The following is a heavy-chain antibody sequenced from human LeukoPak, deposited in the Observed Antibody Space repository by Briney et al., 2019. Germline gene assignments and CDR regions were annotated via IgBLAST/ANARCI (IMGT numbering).Heavy chain of an antibody. CDR1: GYTFTNYY. D-gene: IGHD3-22*01. CDR2: VHPSGGST. J-gene: IGHJ2*01. Sequence: ASVKVSCKASGYTFTNYYMHWLRQAPGQGLEWMGIVHPSGGSTSYAQKFQGRVTMTRDTATSTVYMELSSLRSEDTALYYCARITMTTSGWYFDLWGRGSLVTVSS. CDR3: ARITMTTSGWYFDL. V-gene: IGHV1-46*01.